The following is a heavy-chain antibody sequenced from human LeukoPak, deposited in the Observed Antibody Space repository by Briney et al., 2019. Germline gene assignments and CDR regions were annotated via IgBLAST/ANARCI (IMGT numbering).Heavy chain of an antibody. J-gene: IGHJ4*02. D-gene: IGHD2-15*01. CDR2: IYNSGST. Sequence: PSETLSLTCTVSGDSFRLYYWSWIRQPPGKSLEWIGYIYNSGSTNYNPSLKSRVTMSLGTSKNQFSLRLSSVTAADTAVYYCARGAPASIYYFDYWGQGALVIVSS. CDR1: GDSFRLYY. V-gene: IGHV4-59*08. CDR3: ARGAPASIYYFDY.